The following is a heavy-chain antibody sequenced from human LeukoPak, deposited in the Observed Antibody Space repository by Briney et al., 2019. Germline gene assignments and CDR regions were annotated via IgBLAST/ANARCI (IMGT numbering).Heavy chain of an antibody. CDR3: VIGEGWQPDY. J-gene: IGHJ4*01. CDR2: IYKSENT. D-gene: IGHD5-24*01. CDR1: GASISSFF. Sequence: KPSDTLSLTCAVSGASISSFFCNWVRQPPGKGLEWIGYIYKSENTNYNPSLKSRVTISGDTSKNEFSLKLTSVTAADTAEYYCVIGEGWQPDYWGQGTLVTVSS. V-gene: IGHV4-59*01.